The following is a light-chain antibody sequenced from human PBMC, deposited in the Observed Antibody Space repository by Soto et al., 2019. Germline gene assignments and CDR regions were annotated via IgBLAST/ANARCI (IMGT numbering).Light chain of an antibody. V-gene: IGKV1-9*01. J-gene: IGKJ4*01. CDR3: QQLESYPST. CDR1: QGISNF. CDR2: AAS. Sequence: IRLTQSQSSLSASVGDRITITCGASQGISNFLAWYKQKPGKAPKLLIYAASTLQSGVPSRLRGSGYGTDFTLTISSLQPEDFATYYCQQLESYPSTFGGGTKVDIK.